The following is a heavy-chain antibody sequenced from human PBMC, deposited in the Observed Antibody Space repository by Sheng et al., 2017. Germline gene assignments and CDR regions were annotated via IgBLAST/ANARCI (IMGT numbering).Heavy chain of an antibody. CDR1: GGSISITGHH. J-gene: IGHJ4*02. D-gene: IGHD2-2*01. V-gene: IGHV4-39*07. CDR2: IYYSGTT. CDR3: ARFCSSSRQYFFDY. Sequence: QLQLHESGPGLVKPSETLSLTCTVSGGSISITGHHWGWVRQPPGKGLGVPLGSIYYSGTTYYNPSLKSRVTISVDTSKNQFSLTLSSVTAADTAVYYCARFCSSSRQYFFDYWGQGTLLTVSS.